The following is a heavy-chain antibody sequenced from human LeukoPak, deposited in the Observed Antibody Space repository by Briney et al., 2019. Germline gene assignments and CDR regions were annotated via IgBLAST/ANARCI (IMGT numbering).Heavy chain of an antibody. CDR3: ARGYDTTNNYYYYGMDV. CDR2: MNPNSGNT. CDR1: GYTFTSYD. J-gene: IGHJ6*02. V-gene: IGHV1-8*01. Sequence: ASVKVPCKASGYTFTSYDINWVRQATGQGLEWMGWMNPNSGNTGYAQKFQGRVTMTRNTSISTAYMELSSLRSEDTAVYYCARGYDTTNNYYYYGMDVWGQGTTVTVSS. D-gene: IGHD3-9*01.